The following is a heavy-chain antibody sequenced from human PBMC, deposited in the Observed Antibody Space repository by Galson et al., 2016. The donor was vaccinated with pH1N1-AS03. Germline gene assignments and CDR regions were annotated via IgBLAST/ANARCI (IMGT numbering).Heavy chain of an antibody. J-gene: IGHJ4*02. V-gene: IGHV6-1*01. CDR2: TYYRSKWYN. D-gene: IGHD1-26*01. CDR1: GDSVFSNTAA. Sequence: CAISGDSVFSNTAAWNWIRQSPSRGLEWLGRTYYRSKWYNDYAVFVASRITINPDTSKNQFSLQLSSVTPEDTAVYYCARDHLGAGPAFDYWGQGTLVTVSS. CDR3: ARDHLGAGPAFDY.